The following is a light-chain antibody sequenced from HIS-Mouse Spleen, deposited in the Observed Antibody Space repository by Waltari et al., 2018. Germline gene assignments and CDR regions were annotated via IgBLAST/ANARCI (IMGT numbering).Light chain of an antibody. Sequence: SYELTQPPSVSMSPGQTARITCPGDSLPKKYAYWYQQKSGQAPVLVIYEDSKRPYGIPERFPGSSSGTMATLTISGAQVEDEADYYCYSTDSSGNHRVFGGGTKLTVL. CDR1: SLPKKY. CDR2: EDS. J-gene: IGLJ2*01. V-gene: IGLV3-10*01. CDR3: YSTDSSGNHRV.